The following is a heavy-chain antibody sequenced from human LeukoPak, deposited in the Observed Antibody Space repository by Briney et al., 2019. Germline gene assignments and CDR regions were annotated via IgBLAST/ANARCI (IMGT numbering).Heavy chain of an antibody. Sequence: GGSLRLSCAASGLTFSDYYMSWIRQAPGKGLEWISFISSSSIYTDYADSVKGRFTISRDNANDSLYLQMSSMRAARLPGYFCATINRTQLVSVAYYWGQRTLVTVSS. CDR1: GLTFSDYY. D-gene: IGHD6-13*01. V-gene: IGHV3-11*03. CDR2: ISSSSIYT. J-gene: IGHJ4*02. CDR3: ATINRTQLVSVAYY.